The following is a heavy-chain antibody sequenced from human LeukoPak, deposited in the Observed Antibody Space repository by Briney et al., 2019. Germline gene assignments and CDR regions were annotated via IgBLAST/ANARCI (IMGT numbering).Heavy chain of an antibody. CDR1: GGTFSSYA. D-gene: IGHD3-22*01. J-gene: IGHJ5*02. Sequence: SVKVSCKASGGTFSSYAISWVRQAPGQGLEWMGGIIPIFGTANYAQKFKGRVTIPTDESTSTAYMELSSLRSEDTAVYYCARDNTLVVDPWGQGTLVTVSS. V-gene: IGHV1-69*05. CDR2: IIPIFGTA. CDR3: ARDNTLVVDP.